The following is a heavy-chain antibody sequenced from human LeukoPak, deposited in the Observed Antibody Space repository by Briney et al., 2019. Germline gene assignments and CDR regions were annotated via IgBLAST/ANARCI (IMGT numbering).Heavy chain of an antibody. Sequence: PGGSLRLSCAASGFTVSSNSMSWVRQAPGKGLEWVSYISGNSSTLYYADSVKGRFTISRDNAKNSLYLQMTSLRAEDTAVYYCARAWGNDYDLNYWGQGTLVTVSS. V-gene: IGHV3-48*04. CDR3: ARAWGNDYDLNY. D-gene: IGHD3-3*01. CDR2: ISGNSSTL. J-gene: IGHJ4*02. CDR1: GFTVSSNS.